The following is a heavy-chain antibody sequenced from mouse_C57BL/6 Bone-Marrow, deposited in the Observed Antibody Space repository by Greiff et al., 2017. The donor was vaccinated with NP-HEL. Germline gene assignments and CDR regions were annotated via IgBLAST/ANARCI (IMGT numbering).Heavy chain of an antibody. CDR2: IYPRSGNT. CDR3: ARHYYGSRPWFAY. J-gene: IGHJ3*01. D-gene: IGHD1-1*01. V-gene: IGHV1-81*01. CDR1: GYTFTSYG. Sequence: VQLQQSGAELARPGASVKLSCKASGYTFTSYGISWVKQRTGQGLEWIGEIYPRSGNTYYNEKLKGKATLTADKSSSTAYMELRSLSAEDAAVYFWARHYYGSRPWFAYWGQGTLVTVSA.